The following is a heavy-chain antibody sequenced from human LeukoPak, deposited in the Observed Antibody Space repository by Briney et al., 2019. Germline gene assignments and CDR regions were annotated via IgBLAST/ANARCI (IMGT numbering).Heavy chain of an antibody. V-gene: IGHV3-23*01. CDR3: ARGGYSGNDYSSFDI. D-gene: IGHD5-12*01. Sequence: GGSLRLSCAASEFTFSSYAMNWVRQAPGKGLEWVSAISGSGGSTNYADSVKGRFTISRHSSKNTLYLQMNSLRAEDTAVYYCARGGYSGNDYSSFDIWGQGTLVTVSS. CDR2: ISGSGGST. CDR1: EFTFSSYA. J-gene: IGHJ3*02.